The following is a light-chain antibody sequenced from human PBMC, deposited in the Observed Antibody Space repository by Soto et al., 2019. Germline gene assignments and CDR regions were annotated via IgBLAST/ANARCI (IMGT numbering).Light chain of an antibody. CDR2: DAS. J-gene: IGKJ1*01. CDR3: QQYNSYLTWT. Sequence: DIQMTQSPSTLSASLVYRFTITCLASQSISSWLAWYQQKPGKAPKVLIYDASSLESGVPSRFSGGGSGTEFTLTISSLQPDDFATYYCQQYNSYLTWTFGQGTKVDIK. CDR1: QSISSW. V-gene: IGKV1-5*01.